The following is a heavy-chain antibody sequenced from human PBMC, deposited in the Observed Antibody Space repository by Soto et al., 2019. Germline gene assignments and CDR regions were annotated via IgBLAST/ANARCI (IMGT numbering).Heavy chain of an antibody. CDR3: AKSWRREIYYDYYAMDV. D-gene: IGHD6-25*01. CDR2: IIPLFGTT. CDR1: GGYFNNRQTLNSYP. Sequence: QVQVVQSGAEVKRPGSSVTVSCKASGGYFNNRQTLNSYPISWVRQAPGQGLEWMGGIIPLFGTTNYAQRFQGRVTITADKSPSTSYQQLNNVTSDDTAVYYCAKSWRREIYYDYYAMDVWGRGTTVTVSS. J-gene: IGHJ6*02. V-gene: IGHV1-69*06.